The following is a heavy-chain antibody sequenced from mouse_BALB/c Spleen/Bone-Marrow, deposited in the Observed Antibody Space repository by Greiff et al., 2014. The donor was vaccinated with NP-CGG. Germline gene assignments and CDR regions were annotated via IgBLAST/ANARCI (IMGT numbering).Heavy chain of an antibody. CDR2: ISSGGSYT. D-gene: IGHD2-3*01. CDR1: GFTFSSYT. V-gene: IGHV5-6-4*01. CDR3: TRDLYDGYYYYAMDY. Sequence: DVHLVESGGGLVKPGGSLKLSCAASGFTFSSYTMSWVRQTPEKRLEWVATISSGGSYTYYPDSVKGRFTISRDNAKNTLYLQMSSLESEDTAMYYCTRDLYDGYYYYAMDYWGQGTSVTVSS. J-gene: IGHJ4*01.